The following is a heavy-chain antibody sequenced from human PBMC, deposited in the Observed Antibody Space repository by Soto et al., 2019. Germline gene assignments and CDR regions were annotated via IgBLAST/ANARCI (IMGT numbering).Heavy chain of an antibody. J-gene: IGHJ4*02. CDR3: ARHRFAAVTTGFDS. D-gene: IGHD4-17*01. CDR2: FYITGSA. CDR1: GESIRSYY. Sequence: KPSETLSLTCSVSGESIRSYYWSWIRQPAGGGLEWLGHFYITGSASYNPALESRVTMSLDTSKNQFSLKLSSVTAADTAVYYCARHRFAAVTTGFDSWGQGTLVTVSS. V-gene: IGHV4-4*07.